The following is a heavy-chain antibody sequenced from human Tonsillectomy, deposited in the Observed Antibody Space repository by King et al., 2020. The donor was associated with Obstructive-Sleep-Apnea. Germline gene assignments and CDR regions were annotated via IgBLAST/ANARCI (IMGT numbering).Heavy chain of an antibody. J-gene: IGHJ4*02. CDR1: GFTFSNFA. V-gene: IGHV3-30*18. CDR3: AKDHGHSGAQYYGDY. D-gene: IGHD6-25*01. Sequence: VQLVESGGGVVQPGGSLRLSCAASGFTFSNFAMHWVRQAPGKGLEWVAVISHDENSKYYADSVRGRFTISRDSSKNTLFLQMNSLRAEDTAVYYCAKDHGHSGAQYYGDYWGQGTLVTVSS. CDR2: ISHDENSK.